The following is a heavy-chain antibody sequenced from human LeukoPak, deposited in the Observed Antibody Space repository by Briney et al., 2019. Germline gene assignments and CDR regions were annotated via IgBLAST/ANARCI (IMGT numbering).Heavy chain of an antibody. Sequence: GGSLRLSCAASGFTFSNSAMSWVRQAPGKGLQWVSAISGSGGSTYYADSVKGRFTISRDNSKNTLYLQMSSLRAEDTAVYYCAKEVSGYDGDWGQGTLVTVSS. CDR1: GFTFSNSA. CDR2: ISGSGGST. D-gene: IGHD5-12*01. J-gene: IGHJ4*02. V-gene: IGHV3-23*01. CDR3: AKEVSGYDGD.